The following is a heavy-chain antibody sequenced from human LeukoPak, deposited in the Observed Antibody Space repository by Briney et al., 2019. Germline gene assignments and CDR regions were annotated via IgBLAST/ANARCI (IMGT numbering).Heavy chain of an antibody. CDR1: GGSISSSSYY. V-gene: IGHV4-39*07. CDR3: ARGWGFYGSGSYYNSNRNDY. CDR2: IYYSGST. J-gene: IGHJ4*02. D-gene: IGHD3-10*01. Sequence: SETLSLTCTVSGGSISSSSYYWGWIRQPPGKGLEWIGSIYYSGSTYYNPSLKSRVTISVDTSKNQFSLKLSSVTAADTAVYYCARGWGFYGSGSYYNSNRNDYWGQGTLVTVSS.